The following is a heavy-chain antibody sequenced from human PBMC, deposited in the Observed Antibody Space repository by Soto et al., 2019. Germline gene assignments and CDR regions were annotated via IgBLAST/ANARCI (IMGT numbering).Heavy chain of an antibody. CDR1: GYTFTSYY. D-gene: IGHD2-2*01. CDR3: ARDGEKYCSSTSCYSGSWFDP. V-gene: IGHV1-46*03. CDR2: INPSGGST. J-gene: IGHJ5*02. Sequence: QVQLVQSGAEVKKPGASVKVSCKASGYTFTSYYMHWVRQAPGQGLEWMGIINPSGGSTSYAQKFQGRVTMPRDTSTSTVYMELSSLRSEDTAVYYCARDGEKYCSSTSCYSGSWFDPWGQGTLVTVSS.